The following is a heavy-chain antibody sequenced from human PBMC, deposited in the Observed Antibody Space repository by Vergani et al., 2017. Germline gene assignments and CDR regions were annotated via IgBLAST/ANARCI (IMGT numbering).Heavy chain of an antibody. V-gene: IGHV3-74*03. CDR1: GFTFSSYW. D-gene: IGHD1-26*01. J-gene: IGHJ4*02. CDR3: ARVGGGYSVDH. Sequence: EVQLVESGGGLVQPGGSPRLSCAASGFTFSSYWMHWVRQAPGKGLVGVSHINSDGTYTAYAYAVKGRITISRDNAKNTLYLQMNSLRAEDTAVYYCARVGGGYSVDHWGQGTLVTGSS. CDR2: INSDGTYT.